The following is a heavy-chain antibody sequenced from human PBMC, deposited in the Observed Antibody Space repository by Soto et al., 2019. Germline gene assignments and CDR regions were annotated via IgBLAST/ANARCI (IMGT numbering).Heavy chain of an antibody. Sequence: PSETLSLTCTVSGGSISSSDYYWSWIRQPPGKGLEWIGYIYYSGSTYYNPSLKGRVTISVDTSKNQFSLKLSSVTAADTAVYYCARERRGGYWFDPWGQGTLVTVSS. CDR2: IYYSGST. CDR3: ARERRGGYWFDP. CDR1: GGSISSSDYY. V-gene: IGHV4-30-4*01. J-gene: IGHJ5*02.